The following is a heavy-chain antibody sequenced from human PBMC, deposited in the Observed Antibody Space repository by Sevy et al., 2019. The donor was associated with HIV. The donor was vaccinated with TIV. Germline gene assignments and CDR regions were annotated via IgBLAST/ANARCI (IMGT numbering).Heavy chain of an antibody. D-gene: IGHD2-2*01. CDR3: VREAFCSSATCYRPY. V-gene: IGHV3-66*01. CDR1: GFTVSSNY. J-gene: IGHJ4*02. CDR2: FYINGNT. Sequence: GSLRLSCAASGFTVSSNYMSWVRQAPGKGLEWVSIFYINGNTYYSDSVKGRFIISRDTSQNTVFLHMNSLRAEDTAVYYCVREAFCSSATCYRPYWGLGTLVTVSS.